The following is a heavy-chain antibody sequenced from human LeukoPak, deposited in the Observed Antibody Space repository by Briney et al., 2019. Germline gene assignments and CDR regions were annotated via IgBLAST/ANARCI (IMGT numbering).Heavy chain of an antibody. Sequence: RSDTLSLTCIVSGGSLHRSFWTWVRQPPGKGLQWIGRIYSSGTTDYSPSLKSRLTISIDTSMNQFSLRLASVTAADTAVYYCGRRPAVDGPIDNWGQGILLA. CDR2: IYSSGTT. CDR1: GGSLHRSF. V-gene: IGHV4-59*07. CDR3: GRRPAVDGPIDN. J-gene: IGHJ4*02. D-gene: IGHD3/OR15-3a*01.